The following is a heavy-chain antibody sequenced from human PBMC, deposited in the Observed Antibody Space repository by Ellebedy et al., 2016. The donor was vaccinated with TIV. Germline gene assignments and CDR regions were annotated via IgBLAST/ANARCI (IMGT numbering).Heavy chain of an antibody. Sequence: SQTLSLTXXISGDSVSSDNGAWTWIRQSPARGLEWLGRTYYRSEWLKDYAVSVKSRIIISPDPSKNQFSLQLKSMTPEDSGVYYCARDDGSHWAYWGQGTLVLVSS. CDR2: TYYRSEWLK. CDR1: GDSVSSDNGA. CDR3: ARDDGSHWAY. D-gene: IGHD1-26*01. V-gene: IGHV6-1*01. J-gene: IGHJ4*02.